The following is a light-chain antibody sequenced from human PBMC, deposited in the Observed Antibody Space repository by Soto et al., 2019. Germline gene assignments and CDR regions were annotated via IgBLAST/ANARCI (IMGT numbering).Light chain of an antibody. J-gene: IGKJ4*01. CDR2: WAS. V-gene: IGKV4-1*01. CDR3: QRYYSPLT. Sequence: DIVMTQSRDSLAVSLGERPTINCKSSQSVLYNSNNKNYLAWYQQKPGQPPKLLIYWASTRESGVPDRFSGIGSGTDFTLTISSMQAEDLAVYYCQRYYSPLTFGGGTKVDIK. CDR1: QSVLYNSNNKNY.